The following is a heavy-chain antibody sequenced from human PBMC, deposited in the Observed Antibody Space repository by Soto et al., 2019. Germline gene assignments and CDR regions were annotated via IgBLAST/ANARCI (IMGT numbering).Heavy chain of an antibody. D-gene: IGHD3-16*01. CDR1: VFTFSDYY. J-gene: IGHJ6*02. CDR2: ISSSSYT. Sequence: PGWSLRLSCASSVFTFSDYYMSWIRQAPGKGLEWVSYISSSSYTNYADSVKGRFTISRDNAKNSLYLQMNSLRAEDTAVYYCARDLGHYVLDVWGQGTTVTAP. CDR3: ARDLGHYVLDV. V-gene: IGHV3-11*06.